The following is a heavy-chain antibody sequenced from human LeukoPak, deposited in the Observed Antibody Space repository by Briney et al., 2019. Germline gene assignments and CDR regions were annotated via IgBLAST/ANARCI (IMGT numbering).Heavy chain of an antibody. CDR2: IYPDDSDT. CDR3: ARLGGDTYYFGSASYPNWYFDL. V-gene: IGHV5-51*01. D-gene: IGHD3-10*01. J-gene: IGHJ2*01. Sequence: GESLKISCQASGYTFTTYWIGWVRQMPGKGLECMGIIYPDDSDTTYSPSFQGQVTISADKSFSTAYLQWSSLKASDAAIYYCARLGGDTYYFGSASYPNWYFDLWGRGTLVTVSS. CDR1: GYTFTTYW.